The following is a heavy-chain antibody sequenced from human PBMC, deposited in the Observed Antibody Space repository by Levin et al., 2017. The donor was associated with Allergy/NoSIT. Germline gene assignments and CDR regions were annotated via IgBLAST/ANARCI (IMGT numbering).Heavy chain of an antibody. J-gene: IGHJ5*02. CDR3: ARDRGEGDYGDYGFDP. D-gene: IGHD4-17*01. CDR2: ISYDGSNK. V-gene: IGHV3-30*04. CDR1: GFTFSSYA. Sequence: SCAASGFTFSSYAMHWVRQAPGKGLEWVAVISYDGSNKYYADSVKGRFTISRDNSKNTLYLQMNSLRAEDTAVYYCARDRGEGDYGDYGFDPWGQGTLVTVSS.